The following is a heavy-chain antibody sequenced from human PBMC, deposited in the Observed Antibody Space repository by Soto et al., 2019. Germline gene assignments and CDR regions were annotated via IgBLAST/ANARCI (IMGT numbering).Heavy chain of an antibody. J-gene: IGHJ5*02. CDR1: GYTFTSYG. V-gene: IGHV1-18*01. D-gene: IGHD3-16*02. CDR3: ARASNYDYIWGSYHNWFDP. CDR2: ISAYNGNT. Sequence: ASVKVSCXASGYTFTSYGISWVRQAPGQGLEWMGWISAYNGNTNYAQKLQGRVTMTTDTSTSTAYMELRSLRSDDTAVYYCARASNYDYIWGSYHNWFDPWGQGTLVTVSS.